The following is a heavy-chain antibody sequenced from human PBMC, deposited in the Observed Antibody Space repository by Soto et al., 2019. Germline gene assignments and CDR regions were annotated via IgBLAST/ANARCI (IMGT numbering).Heavy chain of an antibody. Sequence: SETLSLTCAVYGGSFSGYYWSWIRQSPEKGLEWIGYIHHTGSTNYNPSLKSRVAMSVDKSKNQFTLQLTSVTAADTAVYYCATSYGNAWYTYWGQGIQVTVSS. V-gene: IGHV4-34*10. CDR1: GGSFSGYY. J-gene: IGHJ4*02. D-gene: IGHD6-13*01. CDR2: IHHTGST. CDR3: ATSYGNAWYTY.